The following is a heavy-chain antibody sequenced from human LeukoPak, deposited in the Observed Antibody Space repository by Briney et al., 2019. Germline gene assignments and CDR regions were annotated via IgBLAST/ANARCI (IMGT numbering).Heavy chain of an antibody. CDR1: GFTFSTYW. Sequence: GGSLRLSCEASGFTFSTYWMSWVRQAPGKGLEWVANIQPDGSEKNYVDSVKGRFTISRDNAKNSLYLQMISLRAEDTAVYYCARGGAPYCSSTSCYEDRFDPWGQGTLVTVSS. V-gene: IGHV3-7*05. D-gene: IGHD2-2*01. J-gene: IGHJ5*02. CDR2: IQPDGSEK. CDR3: ARGGAPYCSSTSCYEDRFDP.